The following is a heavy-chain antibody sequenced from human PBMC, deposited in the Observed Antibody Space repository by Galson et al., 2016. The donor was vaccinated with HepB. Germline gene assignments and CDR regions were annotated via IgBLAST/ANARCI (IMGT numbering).Heavy chain of an antibody. CDR1: GYTFGNYG. V-gene: IGHV1-18*01. D-gene: IGHD2-15*01. Sequence: SVKVSCKASGYTFGNYGISWVRQAPGQGLEWMAWISAYNGNSNTDYAQKFQGRVSMTTDPSTSTAYMELTSLKSDDTAVYYCARDFCSGGSCSPPLGYWGQGTRVTVSS. J-gene: IGHJ4*02. CDR3: ARDFCSGGSCSPPLGY. CDR2: ISAYNGNSNT.